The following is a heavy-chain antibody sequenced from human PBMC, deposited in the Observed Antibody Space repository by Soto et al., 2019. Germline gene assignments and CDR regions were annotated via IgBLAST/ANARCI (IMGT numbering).Heavy chain of an antibody. CDR1: GFTFSSYG. D-gene: IGHD3-9*01. Sequence: GGSLRLSFEASGFTFSSYGMHGVRQAPGKGLEWVAVISYDGSNKYYADSVKGRFTISRDNSKNTLYLQMNSLRAEDTAVYYCAKDRYFDWLPDPWGQGTLVTVSS. CDR2: ISYDGSNK. CDR3: AKDRYFDWLPDP. V-gene: IGHV3-30*18. J-gene: IGHJ5*02.